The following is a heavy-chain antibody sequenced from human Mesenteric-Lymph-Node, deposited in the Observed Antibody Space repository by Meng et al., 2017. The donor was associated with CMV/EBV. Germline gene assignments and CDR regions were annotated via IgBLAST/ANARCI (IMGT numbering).Heavy chain of an antibody. J-gene: IGHJ4*02. V-gene: IGHV1-2*02. CDR2: MNPNSGGT. CDR1: GYTFTSYD. CDR3: AREKQLLDY. D-gene: IGHD1-26*01. Sequence: ASVKVSCKASGYTFTSYDINWVRQATGQGPEWMGWMNPNSGGTNYAQKFQGRVTMTRDTSISTAYMELSRLRSDDTAVYYCAREKQLLDYWGQGTLVTVSS.